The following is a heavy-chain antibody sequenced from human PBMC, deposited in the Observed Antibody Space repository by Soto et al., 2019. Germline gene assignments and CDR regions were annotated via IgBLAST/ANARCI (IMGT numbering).Heavy chain of an antibody. V-gene: IGHV1-69*01. CDR2: IIPIFGTA. CDR1: GGTFSSYA. CDR3: ARGSSDLAYCGGDCYSPFDY. D-gene: IGHD2-21*02. J-gene: IGHJ4*02. Sequence: QVQLVQSGAEVKKPGSSVKVSCKASGGTFSSYAISWVRQAPGQGLEWMGGIIPIFGTANYAQKFQGRVTITADECTSTAYMELSSLRSGDTAVYYCARGSSDLAYCGGDCYSPFDYWGQGTLVTVSS.